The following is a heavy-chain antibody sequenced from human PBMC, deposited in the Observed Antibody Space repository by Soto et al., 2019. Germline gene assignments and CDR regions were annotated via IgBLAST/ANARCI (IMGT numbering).Heavy chain of an antibody. Sequence: GASVKVSCKASGGTFSSYAISWVRQAPGQGLEWMGGITPIFGTANYAQKFQGRVTITADKSTSTAYMELSSLRSEDTAVYYCASCSTSCYSILKTYYYYGMDAWGQGTTVTVSS. CDR3: ASCSTSCYSILKTYYYYGMDA. CDR1: GGTFSSYA. J-gene: IGHJ6*02. V-gene: IGHV1-69*06. CDR2: ITPIFGTA. D-gene: IGHD2-2*01.